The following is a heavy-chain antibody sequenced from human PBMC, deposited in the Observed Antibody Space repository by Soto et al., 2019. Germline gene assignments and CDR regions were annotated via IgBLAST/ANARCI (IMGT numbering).Heavy chain of an antibody. V-gene: IGHV3-7*05. Sequence: GGSLRLSCAASGFTFSSYWMSWVRQAPGKGLEWVANIKQDGSEKYYVDSVKGRFTISRDNAKNSLYLQMNSLRAEDTAVYYCARSSGVFWDYDFWSGYHDIFDYWGQGTLVTVSS. D-gene: IGHD3-3*01. J-gene: IGHJ4*02. CDR2: IKQDGSEK. CDR1: GFTFSSYW. CDR3: ARSSGVFWDYDFWSGYHDIFDY.